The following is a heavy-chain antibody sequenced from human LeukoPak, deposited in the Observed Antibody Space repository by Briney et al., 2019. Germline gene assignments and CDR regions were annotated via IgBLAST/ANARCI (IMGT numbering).Heavy chain of an antibody. V-gene: IGHV4-39*02. CDR3: AESDTGYGVRY. J-gene: IGHJ4*02. Sequence: PSETLSLTCTVSGASISTSGYYLAWIRQPPGQGLEWIGSIYYSRSGSTYYSPSLKSRVTISVDTSKNHFSLQLNSVTAADTAVYYCAESDTGYGVRYWGRGTLVTVSS. CDR1: GASISTSGYY. D-gene: IGHD3-10*01. CDR2: IYYSRSGST.